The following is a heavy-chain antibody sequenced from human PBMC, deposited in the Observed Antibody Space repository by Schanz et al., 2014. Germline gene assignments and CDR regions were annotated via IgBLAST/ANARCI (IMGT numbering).Heavy chain of an antibody. CDR1: GYTLKDHA. CDR2: INPYNGNT. CDR3: ARDLIAAPESWFDP. D-gene: IGHD6-13*01. J-gene: IGHJ5*02. V-gene: IGHV1-3*01. Sequence: QVQLVQSGPEVKKPGASVKVSCQASGYTLKDHAMHWVRQAPGQSLEWLGWINPYNGNTHYSPRLNGRVSISSDTAASTVYLRFSSLKSDDTAVYCSARDLIAAPESWFDPWGQGTPITVSS.